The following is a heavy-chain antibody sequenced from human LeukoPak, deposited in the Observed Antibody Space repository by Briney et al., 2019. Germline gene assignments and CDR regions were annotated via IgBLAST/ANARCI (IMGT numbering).Heavy chain of an antibody. CDR1: GGSFSGYY. CDR3: ARHWTYYDYVWGSYRPYYFDY. Sequence: SETLSLTCAVYGGSFSGYYWSWIRQPPGKGLEWIGEIKHSESTNYNPSLKSRVTISVDTSKNQFSLKLSSVTAADTAVYYCARHWTYYDYVWGSYRPYYFDYWGQGTLVTVSS. J-gene: IGHJ4*02. V-gene: IGHV4-34*01. D-gene: IGHD3-16*02. CDR2: IKHSEST.